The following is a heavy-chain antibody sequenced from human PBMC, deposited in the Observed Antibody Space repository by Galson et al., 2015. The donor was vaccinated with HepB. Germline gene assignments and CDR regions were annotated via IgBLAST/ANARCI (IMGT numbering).Heavy chain of an antibody. CDR1: GDSVSSNSAV. Sequence: CAISGDSVSSNSAVWNWIRQSPSRGLEWLGRAYYRSRGDNDYAGSVKRRISINADTSKNQVSLQLNSVTPDDTAVYYCAYGVDVWGQGTRVTVS. CDR2: AYYRSRGDN. CDR3: AYGVDV. V-gene: IGHV6-1*01. J-gene: IGHJ6*02.